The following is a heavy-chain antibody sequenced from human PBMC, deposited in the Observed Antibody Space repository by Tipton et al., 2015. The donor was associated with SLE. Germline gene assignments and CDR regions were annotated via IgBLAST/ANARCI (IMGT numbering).Heavy chain of an antibody. CDR1: GGSISSSSYY. V-gene: IGHV4-39*07. Sequence: TLSLTCTVSGGSISSSSYYWGWIRQPPGKGLEWIGSIYYSGSTYYNPSLKSRVTISVDTSKNQFSLNLSSVTAADTAVYYCARAATAISPFDYWGQGTLVTVSS. J-gene: IGHJ4*02. CDR2: IYYSGST. CDR3: ARAATAISPFDY. D-gene: IGHD2-2*02.